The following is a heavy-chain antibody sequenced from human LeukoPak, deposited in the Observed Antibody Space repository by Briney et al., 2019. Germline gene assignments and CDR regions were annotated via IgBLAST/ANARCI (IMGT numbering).Heavy chain of an antibody. V-gene: IGHV3-21*01. D-gene: IGHD1-26*01. CDR1: GFTFSSYS. CDR2: ISGSSSYI. CDR3: ASRSGSYDLYAEYFQH. Sequence: GGSLRLSCAASGFTFSSYSMNWVRQAPGKGLEWVSSISGSSSYIYYADSVKGRFTISRDNAKNSLHLQMSSLRAEDTAVYYCASRSGSYDLYAEYFQHWGQGTLVTVSS. J-gene: IGHJ1*01.